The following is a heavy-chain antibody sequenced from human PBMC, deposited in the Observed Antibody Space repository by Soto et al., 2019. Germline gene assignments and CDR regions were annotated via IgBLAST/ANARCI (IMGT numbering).Heavy chain of an antibody. V-gene: IGHV3-30-3*01. Sequence: QVQLVESGGGVVQPGRSLRLSCAASGFTASIYAMHWVRQAPGKGLEWVAVISYDGSNKYYADSVEGRFTISRDNSKNTLYLQMNSLRADDTAVYYCARGGEASDWYYWFDSWGQGTLVTVSS. CDR2: ISYDGSNK. CDR3: ARGGEASDWYYWFDS. D-gene: IGHD6-19*01. J-gene: IGHJ5*01. CDR1: GFTASIYA.